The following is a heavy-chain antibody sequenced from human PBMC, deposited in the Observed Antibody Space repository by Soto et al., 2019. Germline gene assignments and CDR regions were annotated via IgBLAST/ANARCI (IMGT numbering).Heavy chain of an antibody. CDR2: IYWDDDN. J-gene: IGHJ4*02. CDR1: GFSLTRNAVG. V-gene: IGHV2-5*02. CDR3: AHGSGWLFDF. Sequence: QITLKESGPTLVKPTQTLTLTCTFSGFSLTRNAVGVGWFRQPPGKALEWLALIYWDDDNHYSPSLKSRLTFTKDTSKNQAVLIMTNMDPVDTATYYCAHGSGWLFDFWGQGTLVTVSS. D-gene: IGHD6-19*01.